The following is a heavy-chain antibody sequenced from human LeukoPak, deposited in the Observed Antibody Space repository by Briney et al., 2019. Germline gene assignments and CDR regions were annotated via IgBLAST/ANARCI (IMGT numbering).Heavy chain of an antibody. V-gene: IGHV4-59*01. CDR3: ARGGLSYWFDP. Sequence: PSETLSLTCIVSGGSISSYYWNWIRQPPGKGLEWIGYIYYSGSTNYNPSLKSRVTISVDTSKNQFSLKLTSVTAADTAVYYCARGGLSYWFDPWGQGTLVTVSS. D-gene: IGHD3-10*01. CDR2: IYYSGST. J-gene: IGHJ5*02. CDR1: GGSISSYY.